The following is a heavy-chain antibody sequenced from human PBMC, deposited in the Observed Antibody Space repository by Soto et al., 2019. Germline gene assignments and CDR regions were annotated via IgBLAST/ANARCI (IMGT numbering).Heavy chain of an antibody. CDR2: IHYVGSP. V-gene: IGHV4-39*01. Sequence: QLQLQESGPGLVKPSETLSLTCTVSGGSISSSSYYWGWIRQPPGKGLQWIGNIHYVGSPYYNPSLKSRVTISVDTSKPRFSLRLSSVTAADTAVYYCARLGLPSYGRAAYWGQGTLVTVSS. CDR1: GGSISSSSYY. D-gene: IGHD4-17*01. J-gene: IGHJ1*01. CDR3: ARLGLPSYGRAAY.